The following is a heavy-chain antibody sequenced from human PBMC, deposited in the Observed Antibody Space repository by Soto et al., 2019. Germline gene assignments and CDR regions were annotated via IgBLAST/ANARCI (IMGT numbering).Heavy chain of an antibody. J-gene: IGHJ6*02. CDR3: ARGPWDIVVVPAAMFYYGMDV. V-gene: IGHV4-39*07. CDR1: VGSISSSNYY. Sequence: SETLSLTCTVSVGSISSSNYYWGWIRQPPGKGLEWIGTIYYTGSTNYNPSLKSRVTISVDTSKNQFSLKLSSVTAADTAVYYCARGPWDIVVVPAAMFYYGMDVWGQGTTVTVSS. CDR2: IYYTGST. D-gene: IGHD2-2*01.